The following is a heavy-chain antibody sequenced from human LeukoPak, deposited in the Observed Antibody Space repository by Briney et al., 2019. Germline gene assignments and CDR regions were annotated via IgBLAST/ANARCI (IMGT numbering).Heavy chain of an antibody. J-gene: IGHJ4*02. CDR2: INPNSGGT. D-gene: IGHD3-3*01. CDR1: GYTFTGYY. V-gene: IGHV1-2*02. Sequence: ASVKVSCKASGYTFTGYYMHWVRQAPGQGLEWMGWINPNSGGTNYAQKFQGRVTMTRDTSISTAYMELSRLRSDDTAVYYCARALKKVWSGSGWDYWGQGTLVTVSS. CDR3: ARALKKVWSGSGWDY.